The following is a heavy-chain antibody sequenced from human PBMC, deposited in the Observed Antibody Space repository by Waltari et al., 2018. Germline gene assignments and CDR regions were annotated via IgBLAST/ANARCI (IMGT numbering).Heavy chain of an antibody. J-gene: IGHJ4*02. CDR2: INPKNGDT. CDR3: ARDPGPIVGAPDY. D-gene: IGHD1-26*01. CDR1: GSSFPDYH. V-gene: IGHV1-2*02. Sequence: QVQLVQSGTAVKKPGASVKVSCQASGSSFPDYHLHWVRQTPGQGLEWLGWINPKNGDTSYAHNFLGRVTMTRDTSINTVYMDLSGLRSDDTAVFYCARDPGPIVGAPDYWGQGTLVTVSS.